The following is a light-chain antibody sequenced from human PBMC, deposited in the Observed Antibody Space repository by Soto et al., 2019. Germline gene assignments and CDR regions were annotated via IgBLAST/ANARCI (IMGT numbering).Light chain of an antibody. Sequence: QSVLTQPPSVSAAPGQKVTISCSGSGSNIGNNYVSWYQQLPGTAPKLLIYDNDKRPSGIPGRFSGSKSGTSATLGITGLQTGDEADYYCGTWDSSLSGVVFGGGTKLTVL. CDR1: GSNIGNNY. CDR3: GTWDSSLSGVV. V-gene: IGLV1-51*01. J-gene: IGLJ2*01. CDR2: DND.